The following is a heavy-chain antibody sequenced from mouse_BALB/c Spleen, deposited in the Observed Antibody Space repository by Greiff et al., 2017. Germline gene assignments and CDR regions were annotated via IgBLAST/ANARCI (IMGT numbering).Heavy chain of an antibody. D-gene: IGHD2-4*01. CDR2: ISSGSSTI. CDR3: ARGDYDGEAWFAY. Sequence: EVKLVESGGGLVKPGGSLKLSCAASGFTFSSFGMHWVRQAPEKGLEWVAYISSGSSTIYYADTVKGRFTISRDNPKNTLFLQMTSLRSEDTAMYYCARGDYDGEAWFAYWGQGTLVTVSA. CDR1: GFTFSSFG. J-gene: IGHJ3*01. V-gene: IGHV5-17*02.